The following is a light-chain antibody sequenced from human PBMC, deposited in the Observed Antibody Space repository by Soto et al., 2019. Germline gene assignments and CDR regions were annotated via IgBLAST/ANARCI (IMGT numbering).Light chain of an antibody. CDR3: SSYYTTTRGVV. J-gene: IGLJ2*01. CDR2: EVS. CDR1: SSDVGGYIY. V-gene: IGLV2-14*01. Sequence: QAASVSGSPGQSITIYCTGTSSDVGGYIYVSWFQHHPGKAPPLIIYEVSNRPSGVSNRFSGSRSDNTASLTISGLQAEDEAIDYCSSYYTTTRGVVFGGGTKLTVL.